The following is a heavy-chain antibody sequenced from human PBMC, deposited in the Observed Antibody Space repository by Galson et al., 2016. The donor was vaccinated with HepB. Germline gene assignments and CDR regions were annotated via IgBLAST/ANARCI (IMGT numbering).Heavy chain of an antibody. CDR3: AKEDGGSGSYLEY. J-gene: IGHJ4*02. V-gene: IGHV3-48*01. CDR1: GFTFSAYP. Sequence: SLRLSCAASGFTFSAYPMNWVRQAPGKGLEWVSHINHDSSAMNYAPSMKDRFTISRDNSKNTLYLQMNTLRVEDTAVYYCAKEDGGSGSYLEYWGQGTLVTVSS. D-gene: IGHD3-10*01. CDR2: INHDSSAM.